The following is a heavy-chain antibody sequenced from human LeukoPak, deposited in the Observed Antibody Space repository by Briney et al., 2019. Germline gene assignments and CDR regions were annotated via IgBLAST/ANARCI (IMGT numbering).Heavy chain of an antibody. V-gene: IGHV3-23*01. D-gene: IGHD3-10*01. CDR1: GFTFSSYW. Sequence: GGSLRLSCAASGFTFSSYWMSWVRQAPGKGLEWVSAISGSASSTYHADSVKGRFTISRDNSKNTLYLQVNSLRAEDTAVYYCAKVRITMVRGPSGYFDYWGQGTLVTVSS. CDR2: ISGSASST. J-gene: IGHJ4*02. CDR3: AKVRITMVRGPSGYFDY.